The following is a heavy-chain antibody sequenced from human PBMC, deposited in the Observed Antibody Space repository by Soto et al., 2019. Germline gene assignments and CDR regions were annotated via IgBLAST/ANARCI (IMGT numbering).Heavy chain of an antibody. CDR3: AKAPAVTTAY. D-gene: IGHD4-17*01. V-gene: IGHV3-23*01. J-gene: IGHJ4*02. Sequence: GGSLRLSCAASGFTFSSYAMSWVRQAPGKGLEWVSAISGSDNSTYYADSVKGRFTISRDNSKNTLYLQMNSLRAEDTAVYYCAKAPAVTTAYWGQGTLVTVSS. CDR2: ISGSDNST. CDR1: GFTFSSYA.